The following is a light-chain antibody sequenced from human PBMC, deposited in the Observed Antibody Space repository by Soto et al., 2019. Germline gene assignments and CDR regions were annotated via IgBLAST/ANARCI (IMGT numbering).Light chain of an antibody. Sequence: EIVMTQSPATLSVSPGERATLSCRASQSVSSNLSWYQQKPGQAPRLLIYGASTRATGIPARFSGSGSGTEFTLTISSLQYEDFAVYYCQQYNNWPALTFGGGTKVEIK. CDR1: QSVSSN. J-gene: IGKJ4*01. V-gene: IGKV3-15*01. CDR3: QQYNNWPALT. CDR2: GAS.